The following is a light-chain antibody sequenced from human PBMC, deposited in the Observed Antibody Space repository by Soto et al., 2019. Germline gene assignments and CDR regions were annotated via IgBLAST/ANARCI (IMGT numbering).Light chain of an antibody. CDR2: AAT. CDR1: QDIVSW. CDR3: KQAKTFPLT. J-gene: IGKJ4*01. V-gene: IGKV1-12*01. Sequence: DIQMTQSPSSLSASVGDRVTITCRASQDIVSWLAWYQQKPGKAPKVLIYAATSVQSRVPTRFSGRGAGTDFSLTSSMLHPEDFATYYCKQAKTFPLTFGGGTKVDNK.